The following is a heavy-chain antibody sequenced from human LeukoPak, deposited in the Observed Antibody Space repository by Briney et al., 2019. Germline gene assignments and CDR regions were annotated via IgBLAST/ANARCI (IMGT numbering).Heavy chain of an antibody. CDR2: IYSGDST. CDR1: GFTVSSNY. J-gene: IGHJ3*02. Sequence: GGSLRLSCAASGFTVSSNYMSWVRQAPGKGLEWVSVIYSGDSTYYADSVKGRFTISRDNSKNTLYLQMNSLRAKDTAVYYCALTGDDAFDIWGQGTMVTVSS. D-gene: IGHD7-27*01. CDR3: ALTGDDAFDI. V-gene: IGHV3-53*01.